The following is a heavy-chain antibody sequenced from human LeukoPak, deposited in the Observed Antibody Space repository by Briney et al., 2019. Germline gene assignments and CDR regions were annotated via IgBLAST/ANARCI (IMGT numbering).Heavy chain of an antibody. Sequence: ETLSLTCTVSGGSISSSSYYWGWIRQPPGKGLEWIGSIYYSGSTYYNPSLKSRVTISVDTSKNQFALKLSSVTAADTAVYYCARRTTAAWVENWFDPWGQGTLVTVSS. CDR1: GGSISSSSYY. V-gene: IGHV4-39*01. D-gene: IGHD6-13*01. CDR2: IYYSGST. J-gene: IGHJ5*02. CDR3: ARRTTAAWVENWFDP.